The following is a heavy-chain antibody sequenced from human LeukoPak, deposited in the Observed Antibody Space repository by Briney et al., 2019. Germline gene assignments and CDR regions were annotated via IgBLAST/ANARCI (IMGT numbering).Heavy chain of an antibody. J-gene: IGHJ6*02. Sequence: ASVKVSCKASGYTFTTYAMNWVRQAPGQGLEWMGRINPNSGGTNYAQKFQGRVTMTRDTSISTAYMELSRLRSDDTAVYYCARDKVPAAPYGMDVWGQGTTVTVSS. V-gene: IGHV1-2*06. D-gene: IGHD2-2*01. CDR2: INPNSGGT. CDR3: ARDKVPAAPYGMDV. CDR1: GYTFTTYA.